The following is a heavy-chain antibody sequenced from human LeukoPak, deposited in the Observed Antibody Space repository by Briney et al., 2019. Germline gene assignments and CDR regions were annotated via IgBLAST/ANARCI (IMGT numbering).Heavy chain of an antibody. CDR1: GGSFSGYY. Sequence: SETLSLTCAVYGGSFSGYYWSWIRQPPGKGLEWIGEINHSGSTNYNPSLKSRVIISVDTSKNQFSLKLSSVTAADTAVYYCARGPAWWARPCYYYYMDVWGKGTTVTVSS. CDR2: INHSGST. J-gene: IGHJ6*03. CDR3: ARGPAWWARPCYYYYMDV. V-gene: IGHV4-34*01. D-gene: IGHD2-15*01.